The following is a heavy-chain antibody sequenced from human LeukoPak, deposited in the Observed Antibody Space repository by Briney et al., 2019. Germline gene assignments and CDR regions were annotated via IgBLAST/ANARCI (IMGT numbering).Heavy chain of an antibody. J-gene: IGHJ5*02. D-gene: IGHD3-10*01. CDR2: ISYDGSNK. V-gene: IGHV3-30*18. CDR1: GFTFSSYA. CDR3: AKAGGSGSYSNWFDP. Sequence: GRSLRLSCAASGFTFSSYAMHWVREAPGKGLEWVAVISYDGSNKYYADSVKGRFTISRDNSKNTLYLQMNSLRAEDTAVYYCAKAGGSGSYSNWFDPWGQGTLVTVSS.